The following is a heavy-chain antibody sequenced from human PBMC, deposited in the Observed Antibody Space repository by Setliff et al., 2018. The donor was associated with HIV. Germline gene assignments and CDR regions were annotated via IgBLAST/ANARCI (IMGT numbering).Heavy chain of an antibody. J-gene: IGHJ4*02. CDR3: ATILVNQQPYRYFDY. D-gene: IGHD6-13*01. CDR1: GFTFDDYA. Sequence: PGGSLRLSCAASGFTFDDYAMHWVRQAPGKGLEWVSFITWNSDNIGYVDSVKGRFTISRDNAKNSLSLQMNSLRVEDTAVYFCATILVNQQPYRYFDYWGQGTLVTVSS. CDR2: ITWNSDNI. V-gene: IGHV3-9*01.